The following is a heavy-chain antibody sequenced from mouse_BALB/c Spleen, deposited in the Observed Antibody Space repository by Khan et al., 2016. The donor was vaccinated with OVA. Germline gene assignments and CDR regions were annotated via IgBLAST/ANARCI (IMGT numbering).Heavy chain of an antibody. CDR2: ISYSGST. CDR1: GYSITSNYA. Sequence: EVQLVESGPGLVKPSQSLSLTCTVTGYSITSNYAWNWIRQFPGNKLEWMGYISYSGSTNYNPSLNSRISIPRATSKNQFFLQLNSETTEDTATYDCERGNCYGYAMDYWGQGTSITVSS. V-gene: IGHV3-2*02. J-gene: IGHJ4*01. CDR3: ERGNCYGYAMDY. D-gene: IGHD1-1*01.